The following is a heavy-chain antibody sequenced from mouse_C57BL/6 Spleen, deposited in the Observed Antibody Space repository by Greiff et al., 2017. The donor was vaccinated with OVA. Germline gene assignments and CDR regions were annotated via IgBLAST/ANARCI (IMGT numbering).Heavy chain of an antibody. CDR1: GYTFTSYW. CDR2: IDPSDSYT. J-gene: IGHJ3*01. CDR3: AREGDYPFAY. D-gene: IGHD2-4*01. Sequence: QVQLQQPGAELVKPGASVKLSCKASGYTFTSYWMPWVKQRPGQGLEWIGEIDPSDSYTNYNQKFKGKATLTVDTSSSTAYMQLSSLTAEDSAVYYCAREGDYPFAYWGQGTLVTVSA. V-gene: IGHV1-50*01.